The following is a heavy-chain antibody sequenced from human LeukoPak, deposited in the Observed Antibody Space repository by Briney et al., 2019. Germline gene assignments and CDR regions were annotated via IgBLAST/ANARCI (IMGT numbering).Heavy chain of an antibody. Sequence: QSGGSLRLSCGASGFIFRNYGMSWVRQAPGEGLEWVSGVNDNGGGTYYADSVKGRFTISRDNSKNMLYLQINSLRAEDTAVYYCAKESGTIGAPLYDFWGQGVLVTVSS. J-gene: IGHJ4*02. CDR3: AKESGTIGAPLYDF. CDR2: VNDNGGGT. D-gene: IGHD1/OR15-1a*01. CDR1: GFIFRNYG. V-gene: IGHV3-23*01.